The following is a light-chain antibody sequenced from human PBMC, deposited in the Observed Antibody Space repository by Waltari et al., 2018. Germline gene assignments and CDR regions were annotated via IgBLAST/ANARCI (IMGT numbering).Light chain of an antibody. CDR2: GAS. Sequence: EIVMTQSPATLSVSPGERATLSCRASQGISSDLAWYQPKPGQAPRLLILGASTRATGVPARFSGSGSGTEFTLTISSLQSEDFGVYYCQQSKIWPAFGQGTKVEIK. V-gene: IGKV3-15*01. CDR3: QQSKIWPA. J-gene: IGKJ1*01. CDR1: QGISSD.